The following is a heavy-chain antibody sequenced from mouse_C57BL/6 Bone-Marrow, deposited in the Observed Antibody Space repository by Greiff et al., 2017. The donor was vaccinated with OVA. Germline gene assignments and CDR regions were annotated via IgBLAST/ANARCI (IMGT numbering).Heavy chain of an antibody. CDR3: ASTVVNWYFDV. CDR2: ISSGGSYT. D-gene: IGHD1-1*01. J-gene: IGHJ1*03. V-gene: IGHV5-6*01. CDR1: GFTFSSYG. Sequence: EVQGVESGGDLVKPGGSLKLSCAASGFTFSSYGMSWVRQTPDKRLEWVATISSGGSYTYYPDSVKGRFTISRDNAKNTLYLQMSSLKSEDTAMYYCASTVVNWYFDVWGTGTTVTVSS.